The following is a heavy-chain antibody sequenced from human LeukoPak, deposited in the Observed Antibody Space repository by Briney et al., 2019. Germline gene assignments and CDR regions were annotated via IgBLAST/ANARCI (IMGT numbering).Heavy chain of an antibody. V-gene: IGHV4-39*01. Sequence: PSETLSRTCTLSGGSITNTKYYWGWIRQPPGKGLEWIGSIYYTGSTYYNPSLKSRVTISVDTSKNPFSLKLRSVTAEDTALYYCTRHTGYISGQYSNYEDSWGQGTLVTVSS. CDR1: GGSITNTKYY. J-gene: IGHJ4*02. D-gene: IGHD4-11*01. CDR2: IYYTGST. CDR3: TRHTGYISGQYSNYEDS.